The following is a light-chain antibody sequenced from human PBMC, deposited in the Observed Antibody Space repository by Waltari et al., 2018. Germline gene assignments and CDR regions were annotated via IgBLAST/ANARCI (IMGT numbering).Light chain of an antibody. V-gene: IGKV1-6*01. CDR3: LQDYNYPWT. CDR1: KGIRND. J-gene: IGKJ1*01. CDR2: AAS. Sequence: AIKMTRSPSSLSPSVGDRFTLTCRASKGIRNDLGWYQQKPGKAPKLLIYAASSLQSGVPSRFSGSGSGTDFTLTISSLQPEDFATYYCLQDYNYPWTFGQGTKVEIK.